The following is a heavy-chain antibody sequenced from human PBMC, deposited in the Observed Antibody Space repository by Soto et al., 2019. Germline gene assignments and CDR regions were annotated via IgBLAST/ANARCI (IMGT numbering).Heavy chain of an antibody. Sequence: ASVKVSFKASGCTFTGYYMHWVRQSPGQGLELMGWINPNSGGTNYAQKFQGRVTMTRDTSISTAYMELSRLRSDDTAVYYCARGPAHSSSSKKHYYYYYGMDVWGQGTTVTVSS. J-gene: IGHJ6*02. CDR1: GCTFTGYY. V-gene: IGHV1-2*02. CDR2: INPNSGGT. CDR3: ARGPAHSSSSKKHYYYYYGMDV. D-gene: IGHD6-6*01.